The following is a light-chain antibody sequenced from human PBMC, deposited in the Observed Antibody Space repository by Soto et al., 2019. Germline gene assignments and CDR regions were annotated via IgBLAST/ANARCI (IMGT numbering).Light chain of an antibody. CDR2: EVS. CDR1: SSDVGGYNY. J-gene: IGLJ1*01. V-gene: IGLV2-14*01. CDR3: SSYTSSSTRV. Sequence: QSALTQPASVSGSPGQSITISCTGTSSDVGGYNYVSWYQQHPGKAPKLMIYEVSNRPSGVSNRFSGSKSGNTASVTISGLQAEDEADYYCSSYTSSSTRVFGTGTKLTVL.